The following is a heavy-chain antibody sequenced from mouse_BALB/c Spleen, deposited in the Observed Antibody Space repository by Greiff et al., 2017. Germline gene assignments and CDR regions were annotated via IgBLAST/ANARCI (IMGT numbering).Heavy chain of an antibody. Sequence: EVKLMESGGGLVQPGGSRKLSCAASGFTFSSFGMHWVRQAPEKGLEWVAYISSGSSTIYYADTVKGRFTISRDNPKNTLFLQMTSLRSEDTAMYYCARSVYYYGSSRCWYFDVWGAGTTVTVSS. CDR2: ISSGSSTI. V-gene: IGHV5-17*02. J-gene: IGHJ1*01. CDR3: ARSVYYYGSSRCWYFDV. D-gene: IGHD1-1*01. CDR1: GFTFSSFG.